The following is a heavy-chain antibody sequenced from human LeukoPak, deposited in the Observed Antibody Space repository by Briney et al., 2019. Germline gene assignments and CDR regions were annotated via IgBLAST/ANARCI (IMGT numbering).Heavy chain of an antibody. CDR3: ARGSSGWSESYFDY. CDR2: IYYSGST. D-gene: IGHD6-19*01. Sequence: SETLSLTCTVSGGSISSSSYYWGWIRQPPGKGLEWIGSIYYSGSTYYNPSLKSRVTTSVDTSKNQFSLKLSSVTAADTAVYYCARGSSGWSESYFDYWGQGTLVTVSS. V-gene: IGHV4-39*07. J-gene: IGHJ4*02. CDR1: GGSISSSSYY.